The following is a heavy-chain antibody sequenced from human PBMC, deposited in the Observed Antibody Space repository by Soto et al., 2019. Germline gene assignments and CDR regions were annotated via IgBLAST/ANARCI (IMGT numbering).Heavy chain of an antibody. J-gene: IGHJ4*02. V-gene: IGHV1-18*01. Sequence: ASVKVSCKASGYTFTSYGISCVRQAPGQGLEWMGWISAYNGNTNYAQKLQGRVTMTTDTSTSTAYMELRSLRSDDTAVYYCARPSRSVYSSSWYPVMAYWGQGTLVTVSS. CDR3: ARPSRSVYSSSWYPVMAY. CDR1: GYTFTSYG. D-gene: IGHD6-13*01. CDR2: ISAYNGNT.